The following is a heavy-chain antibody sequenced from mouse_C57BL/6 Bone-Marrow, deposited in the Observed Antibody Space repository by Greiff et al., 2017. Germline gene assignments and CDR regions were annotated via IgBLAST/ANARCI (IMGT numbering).Heavy chain of an antibody. J-gene: IGHJ3*01. V-gene: IGHV1-80*01. CDR1: GYAFSSYW. CDR3: ARRHYYALFAY. D-gene: IGHD2-1*01. CDR2: IYPGDGDT. Sequence: QVQLQQSGAELVKPGASVKISCKASGYAFSSYWMNWVKQRPGKGLEWIGQIYPGDGDTNYNGKFKGKATLTADKASSTAYMQLSSLTSEDSAVYFCARRHYYALFAYWGQGTLVTVSA.